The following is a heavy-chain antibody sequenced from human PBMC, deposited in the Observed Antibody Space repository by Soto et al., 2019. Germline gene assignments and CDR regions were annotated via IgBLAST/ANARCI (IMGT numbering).Heavy chain of an antibody. Sequence: QVQLVQSGAEVKKPGASVKVSCKASGYTFTSYAMHWVSQAPGQRLEWMGWINAGNGNTKSSQKFQGRVSITRDTSASTVYMELSSLRSEDTAVYYCARDLGVWPAYWGPGTLVTVA. CDR3: ARDLGVWPAY. D-gene: IGHD3-3*01. CDR2: INAGNGNT. V-gene: IGHV1-3*01. CDR1: GYTFTSYA. J-gene: IGHJ4*02.